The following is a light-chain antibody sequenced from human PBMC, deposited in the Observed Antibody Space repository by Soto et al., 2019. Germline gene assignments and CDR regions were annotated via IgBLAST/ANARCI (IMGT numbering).Light chain of an antibody. CDR2: DAS. CDR1: QSVSSY. Sequence: ELVLTQSPATLSLSPGERATLSCRASQSVSSYLAWYQQKPGQAPRLLIYDASNRATGIPARFSGSGSGTDFTLTISSLGPEDFAVYYCQQRSNWPPTFGQGTKVDIK. J-gene: IGKJ1*01. CDR3: QQRSNWPPT. V-gene: IGKV3-11*01.